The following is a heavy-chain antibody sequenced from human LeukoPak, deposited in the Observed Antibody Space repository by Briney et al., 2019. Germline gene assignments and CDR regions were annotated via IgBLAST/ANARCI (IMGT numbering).Heavy chain of an antibody. J-gene: IGHJ5*02. CDR1: GFTFSSYA. D-gene: IGHD6-6*01. V-gene: IGHV3-23*01. CDR2: ISGSGGST. CDR3: AKLTSSSSSPWFDP. Sequence: PGGSLRLSCAASGFTFSSYAMSWVRQAPGKGLEWVSAISGSGGSTYYADSVKGRFTISRDNSKNTLYLQMNSLRAEDTAVYYRAKLTSSSSSPWFDPWGQGTLVTVSS.